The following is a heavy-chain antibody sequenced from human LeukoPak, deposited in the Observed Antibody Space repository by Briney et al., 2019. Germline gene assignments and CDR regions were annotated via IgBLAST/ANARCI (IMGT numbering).Heavy chain of an antibody. D-gene: IGHD1-1*01. CDR2: INPRSGGT. V-gene: IGHV1-2*02. Sequence: ASVKVSCKTSGYTFTGLGLYIHWVRQAPGQGLEWMGWINPRSGGTNYAQKFQGRVTMTRDTSISTAYMELSRLTSDDTAVYYCATDPTTAGTTRFDYWGQGTPVTVSS. J-gene: IGHJ4*02. CDR3: ATDPTTAGTTRFDY. CDR1: GYTFTGLGLY.